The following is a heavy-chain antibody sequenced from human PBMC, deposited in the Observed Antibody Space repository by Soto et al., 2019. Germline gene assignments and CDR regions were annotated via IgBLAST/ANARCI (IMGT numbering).Heavy chain of an antibody. Sequence: PGGSLRLSCSASGFTFSATGMNWVRQAPGKGPEWVSSISSGSEYIFYGDSVQGRLTISRDNSKNTLFLQMGSLRVEDMAVYYCARDRCSSTGCQNEFDIWGQGTMVTVSS. CDR1: GFTFSATG. CDR3: ARDRCSSTGCQNEFDI. CDR2: ISSGSEYI. V-gene: IGHV3-21*01. J-gene: IGHJ3*02. D-gene: IGHD2-2*01.